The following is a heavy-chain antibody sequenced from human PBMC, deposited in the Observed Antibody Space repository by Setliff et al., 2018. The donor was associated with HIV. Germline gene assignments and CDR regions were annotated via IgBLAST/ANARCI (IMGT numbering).Heavy chain of an antibody. D-gene: IGHD6-19*01. Sequence: HPGGSLRLSCTASGFAFSDNWIHWVRQVPGKGLVWVSHISPDATIAGSGDSVKGRFTMSRDNAKNTLYLQMNSLRADDTAVYYCGRVTYSSGQRGIDLWGQGTLVTVSS. J-gene: IGHJ5*02. CDR2: ISPDATIA. V-gene: IGHV3-74*01. CDR3: GRVTYSSGQRGIDL. CDR1: GFAFSDNW.